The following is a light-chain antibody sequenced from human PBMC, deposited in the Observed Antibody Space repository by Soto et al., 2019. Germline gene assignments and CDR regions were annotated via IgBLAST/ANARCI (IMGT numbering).Light chain of an antibody. CDR3: HQYGSSPAT. Sequence: EIVMTQSPPTLSVSPWERATLSCKASQSVSSDLAWSQQKPGQSPRLLIYGATSRDTGIPDRFSGSGSGTDVTLTSSRLEPEDFAVEYCHQYGSSPATFGQGTKVDIK. V-gene: IGKV3-20*01. CDR1: QSVSSD. J-gene: IGKJ1*01. CDR2: GAT.